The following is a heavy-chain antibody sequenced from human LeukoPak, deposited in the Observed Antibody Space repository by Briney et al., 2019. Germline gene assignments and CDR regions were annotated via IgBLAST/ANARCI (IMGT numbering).Heavy chain of an antibody. CDR3: AREYSSSRYFDY. CDR1: GFTFSNYW. D-gene: IGHD6-6*01. Sequence: GGSLRLSCVASGFTFSNYWMHWVRQAPGKGLVWVSRINSDGSSTTYADPVKGRFTISRDNAENTLYLQMNSLRAEDTAVYYCAREYSSSRYFDYWGQGTLVTVSS. V-gene: IGHV3-74*01. J-gene: IGHJ4*02. CDR2: INSDGSST.